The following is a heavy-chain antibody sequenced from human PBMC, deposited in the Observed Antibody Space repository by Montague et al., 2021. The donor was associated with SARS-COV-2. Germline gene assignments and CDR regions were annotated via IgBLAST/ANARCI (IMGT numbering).Heavy chain of an antibody. J-gene: IGHJ4*02. CDR1: GFSLSTSGMC. V-gene: IGHV2-70*01. CDR3: AWIFDSSWPTFDY. Sequence: PALVKPTQTLTLTCTFSGFSLSTSGMCVSWIRQPPGKALEWLALIDWDDDKYYSTSLKTRLTISKDTSKNQVVPTMTNMDPVDTATYYCAWIFDSSWPTFDYWGQGTLVTVSS. D-gene: IGHD6-13*01. CDR2: IDWDDDK.